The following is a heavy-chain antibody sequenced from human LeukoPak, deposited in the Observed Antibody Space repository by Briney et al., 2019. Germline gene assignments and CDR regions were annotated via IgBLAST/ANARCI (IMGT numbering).Heavy chain of an antibody. D-gene: IGHD3-10*01. CDR2: TYYRSKWYN. Sequence: SQTLSLTCAISGDSVSGNTVAWNWIRQSPSRGLEWLGRTYYRSKWYNDYAVSVKGRITINPDTSKNQFSLQLNAVTPEDTAVYYRARAEGSGSYYAWGQGTLVTVSS. CDR3: ARAEGSGSYYA. CDR1: GDSVSGNTVA. V-gene: IGHV6-1*01. J-gene: IGHJ4*02.